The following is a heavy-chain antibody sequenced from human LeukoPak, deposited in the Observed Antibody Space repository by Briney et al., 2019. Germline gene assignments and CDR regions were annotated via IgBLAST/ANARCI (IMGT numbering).Heavy chain of an antibody. V-gene: IGHV4-4*07. CDR3: ARVAKGCTNGVCYTEWFDP. CDR1: GGSISSYY. Sequence: PSETLSLTCTVSGGSISSYYWSWIRQPAGKGLEWIGRIYTSGSTNYNPSLKSRVTLSVDTSQNHFSLRLRPVTAADTAVYYCARVAKGCTNGVCYTEWFDPWGQGTLVTVSS. D-gene: IGHD2-8*01. CDR2: IYTSGST. J-gene: IGHJ5*02.